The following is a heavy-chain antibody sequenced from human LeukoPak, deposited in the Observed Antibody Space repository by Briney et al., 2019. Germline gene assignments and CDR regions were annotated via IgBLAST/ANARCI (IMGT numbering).Heavy chain of an antibody. CDR2: IYYSGSS. CDR1: GGSISSYY. J-gene: IGHJ3*02. CDR3: ARAIPRDI. D-gene: IGHD2-21*01. Sequence: SETLSLTCTVSGGSISSYYWSWIRQPPGKDLEWIGYIYYSGSSYYNPSLKSRVTISVDTSKKQFSLYLISVTDADTAVYYCARAIPRDIWGQGTMVTVSS. V-gene: IGHV4-59*06.